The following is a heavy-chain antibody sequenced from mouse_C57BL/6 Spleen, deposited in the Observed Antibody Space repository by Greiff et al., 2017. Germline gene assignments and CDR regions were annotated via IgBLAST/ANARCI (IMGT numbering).Heavy chain of an antibody. J-gene: IGHJ4*01. D-gene: IGHD2-3*01. V-gene: IGHV1-7*01. CDR2: ITPSSGYT. Sequence: QVQLQQSGAELAKPGASVKLSCKASGYTFTSYWMHWVKQRPGQGLEWIGYITPSSGYTKYNPKFKYKATLTADKSSSTAYMQLSILTYEDSAVYYCAIYDGYYDYAMDYRGQGTSVTVSS. CDR3: AIYDGYYDYAMDY. CDR1: GYTFTSYW.